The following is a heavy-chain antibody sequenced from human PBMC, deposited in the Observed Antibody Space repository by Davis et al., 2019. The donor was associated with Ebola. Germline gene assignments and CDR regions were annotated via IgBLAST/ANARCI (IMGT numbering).Heavy chain of an antibody. CDR3: ARTSIAARRVQENYYYGMDV. CDR2: INHSGST. J-gene: IGHJ6*02. Sequence: MPGGSLRLSCTVSGGSITSSSYYWGWIRQPPGKGLEWIGEINHSGSTNYNPSLKSRVTISVDTSKNQFSLKLSSVTAADTAVYYCARTSIAARRVQENYYYGMDVWGQGTTVTVSS. V-gene: IGHV4-39*07. CDR1: GGSITSSSYY. D-gene: IGHD6-6*01.